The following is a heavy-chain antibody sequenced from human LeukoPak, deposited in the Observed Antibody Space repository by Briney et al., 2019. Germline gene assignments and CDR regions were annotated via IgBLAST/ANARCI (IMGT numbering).Heavy chain of an antibody. CDR1: GYTFTSYA. V-gene: IGHV1-18*01. CDR3: AREGNYDSSGFWLDP. Sequence: ASVKVSCKASGYTFTSYAMNWVRQAPGQGLEWMGWISAYNGNTNYAQKLQGRVTMTTDTSTSTAYMELRSLRSDDTAVYYCAREGNYDSSGFWLDPWGQGTLVTVSS. J-gene: IGHJ5*02. D-gene: IGHD3-22*01. CDR2: ISAYNGNT.